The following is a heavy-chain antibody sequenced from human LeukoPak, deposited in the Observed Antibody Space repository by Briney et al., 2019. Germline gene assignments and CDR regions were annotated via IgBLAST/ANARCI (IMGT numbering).Heavy chain of an antibody. J-gene: IGHJ4*02. CDR2: TRNKATSYTT. CDR3: ARGGTHTSGYSYLLA. CDR1: GFTFSDHY. Sequence: AGGSLRLSCAASGFTFSDHYVDWVRQAPGKGLEWVGRTRNKATSYTTTYAASVKGRFTISRDDSKNSIYLQMNSLKTEDTAVYYCARGGTHTSGYSYLLAWGQGTLVTVPS. V-gene: IGHV3-72*01. D-gene: IGHD5-18*01.